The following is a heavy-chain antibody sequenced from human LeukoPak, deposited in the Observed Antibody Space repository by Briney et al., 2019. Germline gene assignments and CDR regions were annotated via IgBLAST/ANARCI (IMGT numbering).Heavy chain of an antibody. Sequence: GGSLRLSCAGSGFTFSNYWMHWVRQVPGKGLVWVSRSDGGGSSTSYADSVKGRFSISRDNARSTLYLQMNSLRAEDTAVYYCARQFGAARPGYWGQGTLVTVSS. CDR1: GFTFSNYW. CDR3: ARQFGAARPGY. D-gene: IGHD6-6*01. J-gene: IGHJ4*02. V-gene: IGHV3-74*01. CDR2: SDGGGSST.